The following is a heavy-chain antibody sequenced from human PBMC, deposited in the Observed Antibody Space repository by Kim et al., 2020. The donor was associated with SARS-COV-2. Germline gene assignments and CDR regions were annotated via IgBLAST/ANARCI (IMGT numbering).Heavy chain of an antibody. CDR1: GGTFSSYA. V-gene: IGHV1-69*13. J-gene: IGHJ5*02. CDR2: IIPIFGTA. Sequence: SVKVSCKASGGTFSSYAISWVRQAPGQGLEWMGGIIPIFGTANYAQKFQGRVTITADESTSTAYMELSSLRSEDTAVYYCARWEMAGLYSGERDYWFDPWGQGTLVTVSS. CDR3: ARWEMAGLYSGERDYWFDP. D-gene: IGHD5-12*01.